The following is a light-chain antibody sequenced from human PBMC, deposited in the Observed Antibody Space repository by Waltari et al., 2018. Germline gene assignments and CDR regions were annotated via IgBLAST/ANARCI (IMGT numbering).Light chain of an antibody. CDR2: SNN. Sequence: QSVLTQPPSASGTPGQRVTISCSGSSSNIGSNAVHWYPQLPGTAPKLLIYSNNKRPSGVPDRFSGSKSGTSASLAISGLLSQDEADYYCAAWDDSLDGSWVFGGGTKLTVL. CDR3: AAWDDSLDGSWV. CDR1: SSNIGSNA. V-gene: IGLV1-44*01. J-gene: IGLJ3*02.